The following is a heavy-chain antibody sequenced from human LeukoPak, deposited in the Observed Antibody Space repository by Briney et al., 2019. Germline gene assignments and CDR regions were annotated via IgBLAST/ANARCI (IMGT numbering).Heavy chain of an antibody. CDR2: IRYDGSNK. CDR3: AKKFWSGYYFLGGYYMDV. D-gene: IGHD3-3*01. J-gene: IGHJ6*03. Sequence: GGSLRLSCAASGFTFSSYGMHWVRQAPGKGLEWVAFIRYDGSNKYYADSVKGRFTISRDNSKNTLYLQMNSLRAEDTAVYYCAKKFWSGYYFLGGYYMDVWGKGTTVTVSS. V-gene: IGHV3-30*02. CDR1: GFTFSSYG.